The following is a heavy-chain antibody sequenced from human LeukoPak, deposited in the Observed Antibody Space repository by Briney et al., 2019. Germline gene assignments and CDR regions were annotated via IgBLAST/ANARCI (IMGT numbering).Heavy chain of an antibody. CDR1: GFTFSSYA. Sequence: HPGGSLRLSCAASGFTFSSYAMSWVRQAPGKGLEWVSAISGSGGSTYYADSVKGRFTISRDNSKNTLYLQMNSLRAEDTAVYYCAKMPYYDSSGGDLDYWGQGTLVTVSS. V-gene: IGHV3-23*01. CDR2: ISGSGGST. CDR3: AKMPYYDSSGGDLDY. J-gene: IGHJ4*02. D-gene: IGHD3-22*01.